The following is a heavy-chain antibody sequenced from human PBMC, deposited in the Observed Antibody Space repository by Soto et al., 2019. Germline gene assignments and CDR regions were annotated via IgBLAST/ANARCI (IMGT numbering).Heavy chain of an antibody. CDR1: GYTFTSYG. V-gene: IGHV1-18*01. Sequence: QVQLVQSGAEVKKPGASVKVSCKASGYTFTSYGISWVRQAPGQGLEWMGWISAYNGNTNYAQKLQGRVTMTTDTTTSTAYMELRSLRSDDTAVYYCARDRRRSGVAGSGYYQPSGYWGQGTLVTVSS. CDR3: ARDRRRSGVAGSGYYQPSGY. J-gene: IGHJ4*02. CDR2: ISAYNGNT. D-gene: IGHD3-22*01.